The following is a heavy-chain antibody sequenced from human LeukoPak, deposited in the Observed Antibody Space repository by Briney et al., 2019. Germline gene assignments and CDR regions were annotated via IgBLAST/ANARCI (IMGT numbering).Heavy chain of an antibody. CDR3: AKGTERYSKNFDY. CDR1: GFTFSSYG. Sequence: GGSPRLSCAASGFTFSSYGMSWVRQAPGKGLEWVSTISASGGSTYYADSVKGRFTISRDNSKNTLYLQMNSLRVEDTAVYYCAKGTERYSKNFDYWGQGILVSVSS. CDR2: ISASGGST. J-gene: IGHJ4*02. D-gene: IGHD3-9*01. V-gene: IGHV3-23*01.